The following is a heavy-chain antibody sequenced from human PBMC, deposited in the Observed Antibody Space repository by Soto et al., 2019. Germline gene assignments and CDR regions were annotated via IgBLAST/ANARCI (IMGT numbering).Heavy chain of an antibody. Sequence: ASVKVSCKASGNPFISYAISWVRQAPGQGLEWMGRFSVYNGNTIYAQKFHDRLTVTTXTXXTXXXMXLXSLTSDDTAVYYCAREVRFLEWLSNYGMDVWG. CDR1: GNPFISYA. V-gene: IGHV1-18*04. D-gene: IGHD3-3*01. CDR3: AREVRFLEWLSNYGMDV. J-gene: IGHJ6*02. CDR2: FSVYNGNT.